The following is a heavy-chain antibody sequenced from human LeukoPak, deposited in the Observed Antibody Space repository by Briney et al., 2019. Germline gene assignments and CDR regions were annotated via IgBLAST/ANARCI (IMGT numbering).Heavy chain of an antibody. J-gene: IGHJ4*02. CDR3: ARDWSLGYSIDY. D-gene: IGHD5-18*01. V-gene: IGHV3-30*04. CDR1: GFTFSSYA. CDR2: VSYDGSNK. Sequence: QPGRSLRLSCAASGFTFSSYAMDWVRQAPGKGLEWVAVVSYDGSNKFHADSVKGRFTISRDNSKNTLYLQMNSLRAEDMAVYYCARDWSLGYSIDYWGQGTLVTVSS.